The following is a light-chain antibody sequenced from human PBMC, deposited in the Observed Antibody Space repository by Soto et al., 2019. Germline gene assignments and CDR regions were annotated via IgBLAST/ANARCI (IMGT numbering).Light chain of an antibody. V-gene: IGKV1-39*01. CDR1: QSISGY. CDR3: QQSYSTPWT. CDR2: AAS. Sequence: DIQMTQSPSSLSASVGDRVTITCRASQSISGYLNWYQQKPGKAPKLLIYAASSLQSGVPSRFSGSGSGTDFTLTISSLQPEDFATYYCQQSYSTPWTFGQGTKVDI. J-gene: IGKJ1*01.